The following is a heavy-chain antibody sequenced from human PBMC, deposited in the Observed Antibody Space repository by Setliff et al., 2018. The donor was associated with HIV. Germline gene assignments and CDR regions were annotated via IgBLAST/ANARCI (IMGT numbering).Heavy chain of an antibody. CDR1: GVSFSGDY. CDR3: ARGRDWAKTGDF. D-gene: IGHD3-9*01. V-gene: IGHV4-34*01. Sequence: SETLSLTCAVSGVSFSGDYWSWVRQPPGKGLEWIAEVHPSGSINYNSSLKSRVAISVDTSNNQFSLTMTPVTVADTAVCYCARGRDWAKTGDFWGQGALVTVSS. J-gene: IGHJ4*02. CDR2: VHPSGSI.